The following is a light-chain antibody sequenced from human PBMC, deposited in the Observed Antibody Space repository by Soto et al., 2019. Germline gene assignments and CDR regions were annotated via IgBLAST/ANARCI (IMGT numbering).Light chain of an antibody. CDR1: SSNIGAGYD. CDR2: GNS. J-gene: IGLJ2*01. Sequence: QSALTQPPSVSGAPGQRVTLSCTGSSSNIGAGYDVHWYQQLPGTAPKLLIYGNSNRPSGVPDRFSGSKCGTSASLAITGLQAEDEADYYCQSYDSSLSVVFGGGTKLTDL. V-gene: IGLV1-40*01. CDR3: QSYDSSLSVV.